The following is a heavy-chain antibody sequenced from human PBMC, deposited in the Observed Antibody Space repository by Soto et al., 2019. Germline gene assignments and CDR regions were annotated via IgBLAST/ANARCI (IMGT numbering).Heavy chain of an antibody. CDR3: ATGGIYYEA. Sequence: QVHLVESGGGLVKPGGYLRLSCTVSGFAFRHNYLTWIRQAPGTGLEWLSYISTSGSPAYYADSVKGRFTISTDNAKKSLYLQMDSLRAEDTGVYYCATGGIYYEAWGQGTLVTVSS. D-gene: IGHD1-26*01. CDR1: GFAFRHNY. CDR2: ISTSGSPA. J-gene: IGHJ5*02. V-gene: IGHV3-11*01.